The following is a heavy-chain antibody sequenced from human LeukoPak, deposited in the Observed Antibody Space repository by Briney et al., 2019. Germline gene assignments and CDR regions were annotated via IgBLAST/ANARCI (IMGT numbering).Heavy chain of an antibody. CDR1: GYTFTGYC. D-gene: IGHD3-22*01. CDR3: AREFRNYDSSGYYPYFDY. Sequence: ASVKVSCKASGYTFTGYCMHWVRQAPGQGLEWMGWINPNSGGTNYAQKFQGRVTMTRDTSISTAYMELSRLRSDDTAVYYCAREFRNYDSSGYYPYFDYWGQGTLVTVSS. CDR2: INPNSGGT. J-gene: IGHJ4*02. V-gene: IGHV1-2*02.